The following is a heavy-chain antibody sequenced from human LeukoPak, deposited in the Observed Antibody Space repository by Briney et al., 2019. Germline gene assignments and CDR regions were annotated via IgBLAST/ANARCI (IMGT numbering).Heavy chain of an antibody. Sequence: ASVKVSCKVSGYTLTELSMHWVRQAPGKGLEWMGGFDPEDGETIYAQKFQGRVTMTEDTSTDTAYMELSSLRSEDTAVYYCATAEPGSFGELLMFDYWGQGTLVTVSS. V-gene: IGHV1-24*01. CDR2: FDPEDGET. CDR1: GYTLTELS. CDR3: ATAEPGSFGELLMFDY. J-gene: IGHJ4*02. D-gene: IGHD3-10*01.